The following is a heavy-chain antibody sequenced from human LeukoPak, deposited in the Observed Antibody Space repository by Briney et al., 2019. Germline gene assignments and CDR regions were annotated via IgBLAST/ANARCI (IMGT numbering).Heavy chain of an antibody. V-gene: IGHV1-2*02. CDR2: INPNSGGT. D-gene: IGHD5-18*01. CDR3: ARDYGAAMAAGGY. CDR1: GYTFTGYY. Sequence: ASVKVSCKASGYTFTGYYMHWVRQAPGQGLEWMGWINPNSGGTNYAQKFQGRVTMTRDTSISTAYMELSRLRSDDTAVYYCARDYGAAMAAGGYWGQGTLVTVSS. J-gene: IGHJ4*02.